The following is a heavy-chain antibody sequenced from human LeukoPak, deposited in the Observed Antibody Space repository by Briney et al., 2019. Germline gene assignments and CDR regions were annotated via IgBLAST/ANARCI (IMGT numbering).Heavy chain of an antibody. CDR3: VRARLIRLENFFDY. Sequence: GGSLRLSCATSGFTFSKHEMIWVRQAPGKGLEWVAYTSRGGSDISDAASVKRRFTISTDNANSSLYLQMNSLRAEDTAVYFCVRARLIRLENFFDYWGQGTLVTASS. CDR2: TSRGGSDI. D-gene: IGHD2-21*02. J-gene: IGHJ4*02. CDR1: GFTFSKHE. V-gene: IGHV3-48*03.